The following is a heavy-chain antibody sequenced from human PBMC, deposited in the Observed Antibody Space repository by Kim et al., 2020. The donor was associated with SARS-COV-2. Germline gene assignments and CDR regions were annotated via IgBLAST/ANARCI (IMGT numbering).Heavy chain of an antibody. D-gene: IGHD3-10*01. Sequence: GGSLRLSCAASGFTVSSNYMSWVRQAPGKGLEWVSVIYSGGSTYYADSVKGRFTISRHNSKNTLYLQMNSLRAEDTAVYYCACGNEMVRAYYYYGMDVWGQGTTVTVSS. CDR2: IYSGGST. V-gene: IGHV3-53*04. CDR3: ACGNEMVRAYYYYGMDV. J-gene: IGHJ6*02. CDR1: GFTVSSNY.